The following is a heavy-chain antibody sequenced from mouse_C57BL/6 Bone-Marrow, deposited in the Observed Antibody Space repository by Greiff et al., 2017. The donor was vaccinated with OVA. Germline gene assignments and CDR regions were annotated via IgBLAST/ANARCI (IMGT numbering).Heavy chain of an antibody. Sequence: EVMLVESGGGLVKPGGSLKLSCAASGFTFSSYAMSWVRQTPEKRLEWVATISDGGSYTYYPDNVKGRFTISRDNAKNNLYLQMSHLKSEDTAMYYCARDHYYGSSFSFDYWGQGTTLTVSS. J-gene: IGHJ2*01. CDR1: GFTFSSYA. CDR2: ISDGGSYT. V-gene: IGHV5-4*01. CDR3: ARDHYYGSSFSFDY. D-gene: IGHD1-1*01.